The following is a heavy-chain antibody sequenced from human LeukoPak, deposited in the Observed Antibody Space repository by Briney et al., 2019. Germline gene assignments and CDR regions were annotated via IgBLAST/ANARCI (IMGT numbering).Heavy chain of an antibody. CDR3: ATSDSPGIFDY. J-gene: IGHJ4*02. Sequence: PSETLSLTCAASGVPISSSGYSWSWLRPPPGKGLEWIGYIYHSGSTYYNPSLKSRVTMSVDTSKNQFSLKRNSVVAADTAVYYCATSDSPGIFDYWGQGTRVTVSS. V-gene: IGHV4-30-2*01. D-gene: IGHD2-21*02. CDR1: GVPISSSGYS. CDR2: IYHSGST.